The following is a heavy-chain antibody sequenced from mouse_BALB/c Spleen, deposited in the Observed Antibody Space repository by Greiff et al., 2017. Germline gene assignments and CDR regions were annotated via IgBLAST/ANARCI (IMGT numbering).Heavy chain of an antibody. D-gene: IGHD1-1*01. CDR3: ARVNYYGSRDFDY. CDR2: ISSGGST. J-gene: IGHJ2*01. V-gene: IGHV5-6-5*01. CDR1: GFTFSSYA. Sequence: EVQLVESGGGLVKPGGSLKLSCAASGFTFSSYAMSWVRQTPEKRLEWVASISSGGSTYYPDSVKGRFTISRDNARNILYLQMSSLRSEDTAMYYCARVNYYGSRDFDYWGQGTTLTVSS.